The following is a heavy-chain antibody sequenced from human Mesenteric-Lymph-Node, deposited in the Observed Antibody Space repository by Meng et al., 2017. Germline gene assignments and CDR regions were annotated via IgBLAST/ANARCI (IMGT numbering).Heavy chain of an antibody. V-gene: IGHV4-30-4*01. CDR1: GGSISSGDYY. CDR3: LRGSGGSV. Sequence: QVDAEGAGPGLVKPSQTLSLTCTVSGGSISSGDYYWSWIPQPPGKGLEWIGEIPHRGSSAYNPSLKSRVSMSIDKSKNQFSLKLTSVTAADTAVYHCLRGSGGSVWGQGTLVTVSS. D-gene: IGHD3-10*01. CDR2: IPHRGSS. J-gene: IGHJ1*01.